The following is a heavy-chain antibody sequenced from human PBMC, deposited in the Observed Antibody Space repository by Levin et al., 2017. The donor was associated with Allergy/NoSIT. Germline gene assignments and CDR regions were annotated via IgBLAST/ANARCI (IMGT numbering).Heavy chain of an antibody. V-gene: IGHV3-30-3*01. J-gene: IGHJ3*02. CDR3: AGMKRNILQAFGI. CDR2: ISYDGSNQ. D-gene: IGHD2/OR15-2a*01. Sequence: LSLTCAASGFTFSSYSMHWVRQAPGKGLDWVAVISYDGSNQNYADSVKGRYTISRDNSKNTLYLHMSSLRAEDTAVYFCAGMKRNILQAFGIWGQGTMVTVSS. CDR1: GFTFSSYS.